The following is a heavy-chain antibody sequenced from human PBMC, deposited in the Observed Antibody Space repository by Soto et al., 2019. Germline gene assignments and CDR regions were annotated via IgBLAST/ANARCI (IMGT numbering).Heavy chain of an antibody. CDR3: ARDFNHYFDY. CDR1: GFTFSSYG. J-gene: IGHJ4*02. V-gene: IGHV3-33*01. CDR2: IWYDGSNK. Sequence: PGGSLRLSCAASGFTFSSYGMHWARQAPGKGLEWVVVIWYDGSNKYYADSVKGRFTISRDNPKNTLYLQMNSLRAEDTAVYYCARDFNHYFDYWGQGTLVTVSS.